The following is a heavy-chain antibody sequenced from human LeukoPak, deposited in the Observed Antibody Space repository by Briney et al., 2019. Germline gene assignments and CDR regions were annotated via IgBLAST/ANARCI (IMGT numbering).Heavy chain of an antibody. CDR1: GGSISGYY. Sequence: SETLSLTCTVSGGSISGYYWSWIRQPPGKGLEWIGFIYYSGSTKYNPSLKSRVTISVDTSKNQFSLKLSSVTAADTAVYYCARWEQQLVQRGWFDPWGQGTLVTVSS. D-gene: IGHD6-13*01. CDR3: ARWEQQLVQRGWFDP. CDR2: IYYSGST. V-gene: IGHV4-59*12. J-gene: IGHJ5*02.